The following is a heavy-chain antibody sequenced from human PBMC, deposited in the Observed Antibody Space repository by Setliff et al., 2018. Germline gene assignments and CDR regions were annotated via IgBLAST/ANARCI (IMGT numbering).Heavy chain of an antibody. V-gene: IGHV1-18*01. CDR2: ISAYNGNT. D-gene: IGHD3-10*01. Sequence: ASVKVSCQASGYTFTSYGISWVRQAPGQGLEGMGWISAYNGNTNYAQKLQGRVTMTTDTSTSTAYMELRSLSSDDTAVYYCAREVGPLWFGALDYYYYYYGMDVWGQGTTVTVSS. CDR3: AREVGPLWFGALDYYYYYYGMDV. J-gene: IGHJ6*02. CDR1: GYTFTSYG.